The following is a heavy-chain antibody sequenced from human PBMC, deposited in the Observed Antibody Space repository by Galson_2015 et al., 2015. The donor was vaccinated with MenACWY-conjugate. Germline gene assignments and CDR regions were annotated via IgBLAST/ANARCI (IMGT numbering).Heavy chain of an antibody. J-gene: IGHJ4*02. CDR2: ISGSDDST. CDR1: GFTFSSYA. V-gene: IGHV3-23*01. Sequence: SLRLSCAASGFTFSSYAMSWVRQAPGKGLEWVSSISGSDDSTYYADSVKGRFTISRDNSKNTLYLQMNSLRAEDTAVYYCAKTTGSSWYYFDYWGQGTLVTVSS. D-gene: IGHD6-13*01. CDR3: AKTTGSSWYYFDY.